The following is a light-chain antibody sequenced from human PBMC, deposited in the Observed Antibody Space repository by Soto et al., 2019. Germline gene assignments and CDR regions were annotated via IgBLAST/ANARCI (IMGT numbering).Light chain of an antibody. J-gene: IGKJ1*01. CDR3: QQYGSSLWT. CDR1: QYVRSTY. Sequence: EIVLTQSPGTLSLSPGERVTLSCRASQYVRSTYLAWYQQKPGQAPRLLIYGASRRATGIPDRFTGSGSGTDFTLTISRLEPEDFAVYYCQQYGSSLWTFGPGTKVEIK. V-gene: IGKV3-20*01. CDR2: GAS.